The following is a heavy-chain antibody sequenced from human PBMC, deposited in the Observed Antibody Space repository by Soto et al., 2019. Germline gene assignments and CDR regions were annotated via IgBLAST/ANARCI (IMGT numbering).Heavy chain of an antibody. V-gene: IGHV4-61*01. CDR3: ARAITSGLLRF. D-gene: IGHD2-15*01. J-gene: IGHJ4*02. CDR2: IYYSGST. Sequence: PSETLSLTCTVSGGSVSSGSYYWSWIRQPPGKGLEWIGYIYYSGSTNYNPSLKSRVTISVDTSKNQFSLKLSSVTAADTAVYYCARAITSGLLRFWGQGTLVTVSS. CDR1: GGSVSSGSYY.